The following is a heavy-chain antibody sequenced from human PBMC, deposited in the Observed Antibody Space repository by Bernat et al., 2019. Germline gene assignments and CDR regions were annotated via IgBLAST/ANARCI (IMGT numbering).Heavy chain of an antibody. V-gene: IGHV4-31*03. CDR2: IYYSGST. CDR3: ARGYTYYDYIWGSYRSFYFDY. D-gene: IGHD3-16*02. CDR1: GGSISSGGYY. J-gene: IGHJ4*02. Sequence: QVQLQESGPGLVKPSQTLSLTCTVSGGSISSGGYYWSWIRQHPGKGLEWIGYIYYSGSTYYNPSLKSRVTISVDTSKNQFSLKLSSVTAADTAVYYCARGYTYYDYIWGSYRSFYFDYWGQGTLVTVSS.